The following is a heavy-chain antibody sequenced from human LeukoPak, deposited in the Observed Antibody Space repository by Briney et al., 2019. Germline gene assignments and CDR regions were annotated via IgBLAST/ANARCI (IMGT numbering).Heavy chain of an antibody. Sequence: GGSLRLSCADSGFTASIYYMTWVRQAPGKGLEWVSYLYRDGSTYYADSVKDRFSISRDNSKNTVYLQMDSLRAEDTAVYYCARGPGWNYFDYWGQGTLVTVSS. CDR1: GFTASIYY. CDR2: LYRDGST. D-gene: IGHD2-15*01. V-gene: IGHV3-66*01. CDR3: ARGPGWNYFDY. J-gene: IGHJ4*02.